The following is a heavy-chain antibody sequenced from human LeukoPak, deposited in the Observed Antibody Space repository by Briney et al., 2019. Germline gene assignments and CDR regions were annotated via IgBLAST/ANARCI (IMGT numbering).Heavy chain of an antibody. V-gene: IGHV3-74*01. D-gene: IGHD1-14*01. CDR1: GFTFSSYW. Sequence: GGSLRLSCAAFGFTFSSYWMHWVRQAPGKGLVWVSRINSDGSSTAYAGSVKGRFTISRDNAKNTLYLQMNSLRAEDTAVYFCARDLSTTWRPEDAFDIWGQGTMVAVS. CDR2: INSDGSST. J-gene: IGHJ3*02. CDR3: ARDLSTTWRPEDAFDI.